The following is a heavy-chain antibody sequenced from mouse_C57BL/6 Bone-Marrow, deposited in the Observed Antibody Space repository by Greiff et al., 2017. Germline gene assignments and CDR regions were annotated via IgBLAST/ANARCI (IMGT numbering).Heavy chain of an antibody. Sequence: QVQLQQPGAELVMPGASVKLSCKASGYTFTSYWMHWVKQRPGQGLEWIGEIDPSDSYTNYNQKFKGKSTLTVDKSSSTAYMQLSSLTSEDSAVYYCARSYYLDYWGQGTTLTVTA. J-gene: IGHJ2*01. CDR2: IDPSDSYT. V-gene: IGHV1-69*01. CDR1: GYTFTSYW. CDR3: ARSYYLDY.